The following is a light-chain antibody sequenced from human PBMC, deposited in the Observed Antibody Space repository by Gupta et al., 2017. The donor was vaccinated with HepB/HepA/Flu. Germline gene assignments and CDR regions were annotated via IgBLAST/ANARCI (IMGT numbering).Light chain of an antibody. V-gene: IGKV3-15*01. CDR1: HSFSSN. CDR2: CAS. Sequence: IVMTQSPATLSVSPRERATLFCRASHSFSSNLAWYQQKPGQAPRLLIYCASTRGTGLPARCSGSGSGTEFTRTISRLQSEDFAVYYCQQYKNWTSFTFGPGTTVDIK. CDR3: QQYKNWTSFT. J-gene: IGKJ3*01.